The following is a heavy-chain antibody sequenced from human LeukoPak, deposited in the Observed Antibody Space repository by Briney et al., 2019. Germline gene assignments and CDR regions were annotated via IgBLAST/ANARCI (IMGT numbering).Heavy chain of an antibody. J-gene: IGHJ5*02. D-gene: IGHD6-13*01. CDR2: IYYSGST. CDR1: GGSISSHY. V-gene: IGHV4-59*11. Sequence: SETLSLTCTVSGGSISSHYWSWIRQPPGKGLEWIGYIYYSGSTNYNPSLKSRVTISVDTSKNRFSLKLSSVTAADTAVYYCARLPFSSSWYWFDPWGQGTLVTVSS. CDR3: ARLPFSSSWYWFDP.